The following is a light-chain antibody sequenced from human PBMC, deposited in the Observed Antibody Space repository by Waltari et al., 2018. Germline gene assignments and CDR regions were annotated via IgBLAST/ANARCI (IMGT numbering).Light chain of an antibody. J-gene: IGLJ3*02. CDR2: DVS. CDR3: SSYTSSNTWV. V-gene: IGLV2-14*03. CDR1: SRDVGGYNY. Sequence: QSALTQPASVSGSPGQSITISCTGTSRDVGGYNYVSWYQQHPGKAPTLMIYDVSNRPSGLSNRFSGSKSGNTASLTISGLQAEDEADYYSSSYTSSNTWVFGGGTKLTVL.